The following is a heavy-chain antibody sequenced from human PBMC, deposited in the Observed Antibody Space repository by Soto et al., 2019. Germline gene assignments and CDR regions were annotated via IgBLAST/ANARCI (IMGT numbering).Heavy chain of an antibody. CDR1: GGSISGSTYY. V-gene: IGHV4-39*01. D-gene: IGHD2-21*02. CDR2: IYYSGST. CDR3: AKPGGCGGDCYSFDS. J-gene: IGHJ4*02. Sequence: QLQLQESGPGLVKPSETLSLTCTASGGSISGSTYYWGWIRQPPGKGLEWIGYIYYSGSTYYNPSLKIRVTISVDTSKNQFSLKLNSVTAADTAIYYCAKPGGCGGDCYSFDSWGQGTLVTVSS.